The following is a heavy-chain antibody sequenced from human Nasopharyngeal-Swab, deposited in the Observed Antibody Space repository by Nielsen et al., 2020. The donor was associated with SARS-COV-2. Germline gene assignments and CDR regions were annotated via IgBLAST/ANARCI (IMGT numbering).Heavy chain of an antibody. V-gene: IGHV2-5*02. CDR1: GFSLSTSGVG. Sequence: SGPTLVKPTPTLTLTCTFSGFSLSTSGVGVGWTRPPPGKALEWLALIYWDDDKRYSPSLKSRLTITKDTSKNQVVLTMTNMDPVDTATYYCAHRGIAVASGWFDPWGQGTLVTVSS. CDR2: IYWDDDK. D-gene: IGHD6-19*01. J-gene: IGHJ5*02. CDR3: AHRGIAVASGWFDP.